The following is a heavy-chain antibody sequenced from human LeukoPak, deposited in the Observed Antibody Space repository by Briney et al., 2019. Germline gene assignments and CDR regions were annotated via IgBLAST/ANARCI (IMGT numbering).Heavy chain of an antibody. CDR1: GGTFSSYA. J-gene: IGHJ3*02. CDR2: IIPIFGTA. D-gene: IGHD1-26*01. Sequence: SVKVSCKASGGTFSSYAISWVRQAPGQGLEWMGGIIPIFGTANYAQKFQGRVTITTDESTSTAYMELSSLRSEDTAVYYCARDGGSPDDAFDIWGQGTMVTVSS. CDR3: ARDGGSPDDAFDI. V-gene: IGHV1-69*05.